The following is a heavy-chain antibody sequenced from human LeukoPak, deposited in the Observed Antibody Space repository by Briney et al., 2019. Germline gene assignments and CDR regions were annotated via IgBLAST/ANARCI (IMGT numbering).Heavy chain of an antibody. J-gene: IGHJ4*02. CDR3: ARGFSYYYDSSGYSFDY. CDR1: GGSFSGHY. Sequence: SETLSLTCAVYGGSFSGHYWSWIRQPPGKGLEWIGEINHSGSTNYNPSLKSRVTISVDTSKNQFSLKLSSVTAADTAVYYCARGFSYYYDSSGYSFDYWGQGTLVTVSS. D-gene: IGHD3-22*01. V-gene: IGHV4-34*01. CDR2: INHSGST.